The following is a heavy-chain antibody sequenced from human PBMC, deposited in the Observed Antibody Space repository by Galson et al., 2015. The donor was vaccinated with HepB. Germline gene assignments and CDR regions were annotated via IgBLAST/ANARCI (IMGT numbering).Heavy chain of an antibody. CDR1: GFTFSSYW. D-gene: IGHD6-13*01. CDR2: IKQDGSEK. J-gene: IGHJ1*01. CDR3: ARCFMSSWYAEYFQH. Sequence: SLRLSCAASGFTFSSYWMSWVRQAPGKGLEWVANIKQDGSEKYYVDSVKGRFTISRDNAKNSLYLQMNSLRAEDTAVYYCARCFMSSWYAEYFQHWGQGTLVTVSS. V-gene: IGHV3-7*03.